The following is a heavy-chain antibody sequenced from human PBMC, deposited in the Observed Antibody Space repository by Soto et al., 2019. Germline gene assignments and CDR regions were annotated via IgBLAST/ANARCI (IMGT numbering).Heavy chain of an antibody. J-gene: IGHJ5*02. Sequence: SETLSLTCTVSGDSVSSGDNYWTWIRQPPGKGPEWIANVYYSSIINYNPSLKSRVTISVDTSKNHLSLKMISVATADTAVYYCARGVASNPLAGHWFAPWGHGTLVTVSS. CDR3: ARGVASNPLAGHWFAP. CDR1: GDSVSSGDNY. D-gene: IGHD1-1*01. V-gene: IGHV4-61*03. CDR2: VYYSSII.